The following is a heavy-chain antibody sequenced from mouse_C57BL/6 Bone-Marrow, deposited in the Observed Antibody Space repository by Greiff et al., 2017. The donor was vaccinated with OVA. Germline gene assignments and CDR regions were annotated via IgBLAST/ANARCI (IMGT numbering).Heavy chain of an antibody. J-gene: IGHJ2*01. CDR2: ISYSGST. CDR3: ARYCSCFDY. Sequence: EVELQESGPGLAKPSQTLSLTCSVTGYSITSDYWNWIRKFPGNKLEYMGYISYSGSTYYNPSLKSRISITRVTSTNQYYLQLNTLTAEDTATYVCARYCSCFDYWGQGTTLTVSS. V-gene: IGHV3-8*01. CDR1: GYSITSDY. D-gene: IGHD6-1*01.